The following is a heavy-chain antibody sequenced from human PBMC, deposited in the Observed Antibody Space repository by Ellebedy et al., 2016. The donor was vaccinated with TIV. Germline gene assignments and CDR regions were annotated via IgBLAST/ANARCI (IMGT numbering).Heavy chain of an antibody. J-gene: IGHJ4*02. V-gene: IGHV1-2*02. CDR1: GYTFTGYY. CDR2: INPNSGGT. Sequence: ASVKVSXXASGYTFTGYYMHWVRQAPGQGLEWMGWINPNSGGTNYAQKFQGRVTMTRDTSISTAYMELSRLRSDDTAVYYCARGQKLFPWELIDYWGQGTLVTVSS. D-gene: IGHD1-26*01. CDR3: ARGQKLFPWELIDY.